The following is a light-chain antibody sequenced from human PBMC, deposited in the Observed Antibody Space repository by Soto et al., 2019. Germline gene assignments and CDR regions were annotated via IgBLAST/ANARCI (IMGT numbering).Light chain of an antibody. CDR1: QNINNY. J-gene: IGKJ1*01. CDR2: GAS. Sequence: DIEMTQSPPSLPAFVGDRVTFTARPSQNINNYLTGYQQKPGKAPQLLTYGASILQSGVPSTFSGSGSGTDFTLTIGSLQPEDFATYYCQESYSVPGTFGQGTKVEI. CDR3: QESYSVPGT. V-gene: IGKV1-39*01.